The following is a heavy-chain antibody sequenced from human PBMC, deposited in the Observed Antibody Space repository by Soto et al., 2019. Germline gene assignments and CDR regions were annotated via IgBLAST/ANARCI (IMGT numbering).Heavy chain of an antibody. D-gene: IGHD6-13*01. CDR2: ISAYNGNT. CDR1: GYTFTSYG. CDR3: ARNVAAADY. Sequence: GASVQVSCKASGYTFTSYGISWVRQAPGQGFVWMGWISAYNGNTNYAQKFQGRVTMTTDTSASTAYMELSSLISEDTAVYYCARNVAAADYWGQGTLVTVSS. J-gene: IGHJ4*02. V-gene: IGHV1-18*01.